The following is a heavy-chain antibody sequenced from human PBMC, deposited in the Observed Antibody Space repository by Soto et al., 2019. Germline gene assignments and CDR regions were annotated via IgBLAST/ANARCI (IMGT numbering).Heavy chain of an antibody. CDR3: APMGPGPILEDRFDYDVIDV. V-gene: IGHV3-30*03. CDR2: ISYDGTKK. CDR1: GFTFNYYG. D-gene: IGHD3-16*01. Sequence: QTQVVESGGGVVQPGTSLRLSCAASGFTFNYYGMHWVRQAPGKGLEWMAVISYDGTKKHYADSIKGRFAISRDNSRNPVYLQLDSLRPEDTALYYCAPMGPGPILEDRFDYDVIDVWGQGTTVTVSS. J-gene: IGHJ6*02.